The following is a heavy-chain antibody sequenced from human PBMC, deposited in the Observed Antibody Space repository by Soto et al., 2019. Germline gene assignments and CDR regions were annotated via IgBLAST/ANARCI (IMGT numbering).Heavy chain of an antibody. CDR3: ARRVRGGSEYFDY. CDR1: GDSISTGNSISSYF. V-gene: IGHV4-61*01. CDR2: IYYTGST. Sequence: QVQLQESGPGLVKPSETLSLTCTVSGDSISTGNSISSYFWSWIRQPPGKGLDRIGYIYYTGSTNYNPSLKSRVTISLDTSKNQYSLRLTSVTAADTAVYFCARRVRGGSEYFDYWGQGTLVTVSS. D-gene: IGHD3-10*01. J-gene: IGHJ4*02.